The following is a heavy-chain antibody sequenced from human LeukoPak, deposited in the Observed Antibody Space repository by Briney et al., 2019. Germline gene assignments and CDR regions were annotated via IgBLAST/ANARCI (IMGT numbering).Heavy chain of an antibody. J-gene: IGHJ4*02. CDR2: INHSGST. CDR3: ARQSGWYVY. Sequence: SETLSLTCAVYGGSFSGYYWSWIRQPPGKGLEWIGEINHSGSTNYNPSLKSRVTISVDTSKNQFSLKLSPVTAADTAVYYCARQSGWYVYWGQGTLVTVSS. CDR1: GGSFSGYY. V-gene: IGHV4-34*01. D-gene: IGHD6-19*01.